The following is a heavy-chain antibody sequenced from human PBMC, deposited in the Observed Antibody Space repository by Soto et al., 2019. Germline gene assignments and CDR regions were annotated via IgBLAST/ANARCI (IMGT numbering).Heavy chain of an antibody. V-gene: IGHV1-46*01. J-gene: IGHJ4*02. Sequence: QVQLVQSGAEAKKPGASVRVSCQALGYSLTSYYMHWVRQAPGQGLEWMGMINPRSGSTSYTQKFHDRVTMTRDTSTSTVYMELSSLRSEDTVIYYCARGFAYRDSTFWNYYCDYWGQGTLVTVSS. CDR3: ARGFAYRDSTFWNYYCDY. CDR1: GYSLTSYY. CDR2: INPRSGST. D-gene: IGHD3-3*01.